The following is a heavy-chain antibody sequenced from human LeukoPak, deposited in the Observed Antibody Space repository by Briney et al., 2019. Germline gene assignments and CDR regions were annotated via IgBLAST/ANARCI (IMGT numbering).Heavy chain of an antibody. V-gene: IGHV4-59*08. CDR3: ARRSSVMKGAFDI. Sequence: SETLSLTCTVSGGSISSYYWSWIRQPPGKGLEWIGYIYYSGSTNYNPSLESRVTISVDTSKNQFSLKLSSVTAADTAVYYCARRSSVMKGAFDIWGQGTMVTVSS. CDR1: GGSISSYY. CDR2: IYYSGST. D-gene: IGHD3-22*01. J-gene: IGHJ3*02.